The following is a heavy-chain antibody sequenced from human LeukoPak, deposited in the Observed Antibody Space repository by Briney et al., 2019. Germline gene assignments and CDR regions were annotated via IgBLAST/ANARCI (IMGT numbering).Heavy chain of an antibody. CDR1: GFTFSSYG. J-gene: IGHJ4*02. Sequence: GRSLRLSCAASGFTFSSYGMHWVRQATGKGLEWVALISYDGSNKHYADSVKGRFTISRDNSKNTLYLQMNSLRAEDTAVYYCAKALDYGGNFYFDYWGQGTLVTVSS. CDR2: ISYDGSNK. V-gene: IGHV3-30*18. CDR3: AKALDYGGNFYFDY. D-gene: IGHD4-23*01.